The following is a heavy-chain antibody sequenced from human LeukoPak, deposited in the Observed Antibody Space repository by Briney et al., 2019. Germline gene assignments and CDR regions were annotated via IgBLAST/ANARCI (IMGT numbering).Heavy chain of an antibody. CDR2: ISSSGSTI. D-gene: IGHD3-9*01. CDR3: ARDPRVLRYFDWLGPFDY. J-gene: IGHJ4*02. V-gene: IGHV3-48*03. Sequence: GGSLRLSCAASGFTFSSYEMNWVRQAPGKGLEWVSYISSSGSTIYYADSVKGRFTISRDNAKNSLYLQMNSLRAEDTAVYYCARDPRVLRYFDWLGPFDYWGQGTLVTVSS. CDR1: GFTFSSYE.